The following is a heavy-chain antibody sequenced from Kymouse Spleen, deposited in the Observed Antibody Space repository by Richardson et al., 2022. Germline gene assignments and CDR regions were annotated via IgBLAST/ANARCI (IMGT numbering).Heavy chain of an antibody. D-gene: IGHD3-10*01. J-gene: IGHJ4*02. Sequence: QVQLVQSGAEVKKPGSSVKVSCKASGGTFSSYAISWVRQAPGQGLEWMGGIIPIFGTANYAQKFQGRVTITTDESTSTAYMELSSLRSEDTAVYYCARGGYYGSGSYYTPYFDYWGQGTLVTVSS. CDR2: IIPIFGTA. CDR3: ARGGYYGSGSYYTPYFDY. CDR1: GGTFSSYA. V-gene: IGHV1-69*05.